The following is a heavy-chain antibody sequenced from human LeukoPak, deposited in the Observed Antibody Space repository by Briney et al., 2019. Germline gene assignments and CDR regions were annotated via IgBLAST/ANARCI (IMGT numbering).Heavy chain of an antibody. CDR2: IYSGGST. V-gene: IGHV3-53*01. CDR3: VTVGPATRPFDY. D-gene: IGHD2-2*01. Sequence: GGSLRLSCAASGFTVSTNYMSWVRQAPGKGLEWVSIIYSGGSTYYARSVKGRFTISSDNSKNTLYLQMNSLRVEDTAVYYCVTVGPATRPFDYWGQGTLVTVSS. CDR1: GFTVSTNY. J-gene: IGHJ4*02.